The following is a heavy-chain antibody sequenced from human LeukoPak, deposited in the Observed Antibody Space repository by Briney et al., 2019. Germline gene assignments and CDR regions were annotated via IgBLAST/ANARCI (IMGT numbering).Heavy chain of an antibody. J-gene: IGHJ4*02. CDR2: MYISGET. CDR1: GGSISSYY. CDR3: ASGIQTQGNNF. Sequence: SETLSLTCTVSGGSISSYYWTWIRQPAGKGLEWVGRMYISGETNYNPSLKNRATLSLDTSKNQFSLKLRSLTAADTAMYYCASGIQTQGNNFWGQGTLVTVSS. V-gene: IGHV4-4*07. D-gene: IGHD4-23*01.